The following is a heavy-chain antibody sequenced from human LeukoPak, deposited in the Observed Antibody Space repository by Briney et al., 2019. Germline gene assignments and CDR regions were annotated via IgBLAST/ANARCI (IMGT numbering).Heavy chain of an antibody. CDR2: IYPGDSDT. J-gene: IGHJ4*02. CDR3: PRHFSVAGHFDY. CDR1: GYIFTSYW. Sequence: GESLKISCKGSGYIFTSYWIGWVRQMPGKGLEWMGIIYPGDSDTRYSPSFLGQVTISADKSISTAYLQWSSLKASDTAMYYCPRHFSVAGHFDYWGQGTLVTVSS. D-gene: IGHD6-19*01. V-gene: IGHV5-51*01.